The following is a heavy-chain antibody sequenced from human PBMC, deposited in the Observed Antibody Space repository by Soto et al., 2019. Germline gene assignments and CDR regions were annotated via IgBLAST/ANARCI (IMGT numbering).Heavy chain of an antibody. V-gene: IGHV1-69*13. D-gene: IGHD3-22*01. Sequence: SVKVSFKASGGTFSSYAISWVRQAPGQGLEWIGGIIPIFGTANYAQKFQGRVTITADESTSTAYMELSSLRSEDTAVYYCARQSRMIRYYYDSSGYYPYYFDYWGQGTLVTVSS. J-gene: IGHJ4*02. CDR1: GGTFSSYA. CDR3: ARQSRMIRYYYDSSGYYPYYFDY. CDR2: IIPIFGTA.